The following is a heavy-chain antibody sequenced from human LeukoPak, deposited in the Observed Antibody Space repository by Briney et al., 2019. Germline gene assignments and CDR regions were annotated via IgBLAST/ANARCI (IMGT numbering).Heavy chain of an antibody. CDR2: ISAKNGKT. CDR3: ARDFFQFSVRFDS. V-gene: IGHV1-18*01. CDR1: GYTLTGYG. Sequence: EASVKVSCKASGYTLTGYGFTWVRQAPGQGLEWMGWISAKNGKTNYAQKFQGRVTLTTDTSTSTAYMELRSLRSDDTAVYYCARDFFQFSVRFDSWGQGTLVTVSS. J-gene: IGHJ5*01. D-gene: IGHD2-8*01.